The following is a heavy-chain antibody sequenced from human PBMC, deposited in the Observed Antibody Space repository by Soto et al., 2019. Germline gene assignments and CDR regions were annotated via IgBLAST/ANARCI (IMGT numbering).Heavy chain of an antibody. Sequence: ASVKVSCKASGYSFSSYAIHWVRQAPGQRFEWMGWVNAGNGNTKYSQKFQGRVTITRDTSASTAHMELSSLRSEDTAVYYCARDHIGGNYYYFYGMDVWGQGTTVTVSS. CDR1: GYSFSSYA. CDR2: VNAGNGNT. V-gene: IGHV1-3*01. J-gene: IGHJ6*02. D-gene: IGHD2-21*01. CDR3: ARDHIGGNYYYFYGMDV.